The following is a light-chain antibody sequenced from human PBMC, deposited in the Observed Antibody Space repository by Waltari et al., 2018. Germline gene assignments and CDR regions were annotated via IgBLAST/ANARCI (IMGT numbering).Light chain of an antibody. CDR2: DVS. CDR3: SSSTGIIPPFL. CDR1: SSALGGYSF. Sequence: QSALTQPASVSGPSGQSITISCTRSSSALGGYSFVSWYQHHPGKAPKLIIYDVSHRPAGVSNRFSGSKSGHTASLTISGLQPEDDADYYCSSSTGIIPPFLFGTGTKV. V-gene: IGLV2-14*03. J-gene: IGLJ1*01.